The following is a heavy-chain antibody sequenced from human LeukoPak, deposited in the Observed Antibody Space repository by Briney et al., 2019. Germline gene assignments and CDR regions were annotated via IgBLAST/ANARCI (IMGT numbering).Heavy chain of an antibody. CDR3: AKGIYCSSTSCYFPAYYYYYGMDV. Sequence: GGSLRLSCAASGFTFSSYAMSWVRQAPGKGLEWVSAISGSGGSTYYADSVKGRFTISRDNSKNTLYLRMNSLRAEDTAVYYCAKGIYCSSTSCYFPAYYYYYGMDVWGQGTTVTVSS. CDR1: GFTFSSYA. D-gene: IGHD2-2*01. J-gene: IGHJ6*02. CDR2: ISGSGGST. V-gene: IGHV3-23*01.